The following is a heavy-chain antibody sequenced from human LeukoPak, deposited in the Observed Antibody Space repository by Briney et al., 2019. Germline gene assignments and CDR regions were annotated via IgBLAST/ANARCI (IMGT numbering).Heavy chain of an antibody. J-gene: IGHJ4*02. CDR1: GFTFSSYS. Sequence: GGSLRLSCAASGFTFSSYSMNWVRQAPGKGLEWVSYISSSSSSTIYYADSVKGRFTISRDNAKNSLYLQMNGLRAEDTAVYYCARGGGYSYGCFDYWGQGTLVTVSS. CDR3: ARGGGYSYGCFDY. CDR2: ISSSSSSTI. V-gene: IGHV3-48*01. D-gene: IGHD5-18*01.